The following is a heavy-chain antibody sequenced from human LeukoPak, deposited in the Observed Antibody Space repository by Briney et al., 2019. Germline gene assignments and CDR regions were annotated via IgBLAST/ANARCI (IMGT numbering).Heavy chain of an antibody. D-gene: IGHD3-16*01. CDR2: IYHSGST. CDR1: GYSISSGYY. CDR3: ARRAGGLDY. Sequence: SETLSLTCTVSGYSISSGYYWGWIRQPPGKGLEWIGSIYHSGSTYYNPSLKSRVTISVDTSKNQFSLKLSSVTAADTAVYYCARRAGGLDYWGQGTLVTVSS. J-gene: IGHJ4*02. V-gene: IGHV4-38-2*02.